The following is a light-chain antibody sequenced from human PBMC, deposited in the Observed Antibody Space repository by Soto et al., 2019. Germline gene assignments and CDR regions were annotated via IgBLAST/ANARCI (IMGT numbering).Light chain of an antibody. J-gene: IGLJ1*01. CDR1: SSDVGGYNY. CDR3: SLYTSENTYV. Sequence: QSALTQPASVSGSPGQSITISCTGTSSDVGGYNYVSWYQQYPGKAPKLMIYEVTQRPSGVPDRFSGSKSGNTASLTVSGLQAADEADYYCSLYTSENTYVFGTGTKVTVL. CDR2: EVT. V-gene: IGLV2-14*01.